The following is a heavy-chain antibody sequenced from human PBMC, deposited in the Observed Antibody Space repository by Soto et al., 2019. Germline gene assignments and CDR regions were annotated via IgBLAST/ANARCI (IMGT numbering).Heavy chain of an antibody. D-gene: IGHD2-2*01. CDR2: INPNSGGT. Sequence: RASVKVSCKASGYTFTGYYMHWVRQAPGQGLEWMGWINPNSGGTNYAQKFQGWVTMTRDTSISTAYMELSRLRSDGTAVYYCAREGGYCSSTSCPGHYYGMDVWGQGTTVTVSS. CDR1: GYTFTGYY. V-gene: IGHV1-2*04. J-gene: IGHJ6*02. CDR3: AREGGYCSSTSCPGHYYGMDV.